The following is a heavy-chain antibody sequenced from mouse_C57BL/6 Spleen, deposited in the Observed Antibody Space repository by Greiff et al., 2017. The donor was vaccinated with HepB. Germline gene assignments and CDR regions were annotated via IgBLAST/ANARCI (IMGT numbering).Heavy chain of an antibody. CDR1: GYTFTSYT. Sequence: QVQLQQPGAELVKPGASVKMSCKASGYTFTSYTMHWVKQRPGQGLEWIGYINPSSGYTKYNQKFKDKATLTADKSSSTAYMQLSSLTSEDSAVYYCARGSSSSYYFDYWGQGTTLTVSS. CDR3: ARGSSSSYYFDY. J-gene: IGHJ2*01. V-gene: IGHV1-4*01. CDR2: INPSSGYT. D-gene: IGHD1-3*01.